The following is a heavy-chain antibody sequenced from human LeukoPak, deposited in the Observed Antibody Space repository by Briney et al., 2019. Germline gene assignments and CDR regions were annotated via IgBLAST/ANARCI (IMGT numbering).Heavy chain of an antibody. CDR1: GGSISSGGYS. Sequence: PSQTLSLTCAVSGGSISSGGYSWSWIRQPPGKGLEWIGYIYHSGSTYYNPSLKSRVTISVDRSKNQFSLKLSSVTAADTAVYYCARGYDGGNPPDYWGQGTLVTVSS. D-gene: IGHD4-23*01. CDR2: IYHSGST. V-gene: IGHV4-30-2*01. J-gene: IGHJ4*02. CDR3: ARGYDGGNPPDY.